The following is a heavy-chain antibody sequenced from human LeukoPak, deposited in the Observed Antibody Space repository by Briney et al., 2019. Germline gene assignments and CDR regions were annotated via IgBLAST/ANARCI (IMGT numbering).Heavy chain of an antibody. CDR1: GYTFTGYY. V-gene: IGHV1-2*02. D-gene: IGHD4-23*01. Sequence: AAVKVSCKASGYTFTGYYMHWVRQAPGQGLEWMGWINPNSGGTYYAQKFQGRVTMTSDTSISTAYMELSRLRSDNTAVYYCARDLYGGTSATFDYWGQGTLVTVSS. CDR3: ARDLYGGTSATFDY. J-gene: IGHJ4*02. CDR2: INPNSGGT.